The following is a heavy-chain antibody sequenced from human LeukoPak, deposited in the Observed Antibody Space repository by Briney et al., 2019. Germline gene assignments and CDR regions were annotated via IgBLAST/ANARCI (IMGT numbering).Heavy chain of an antibody. CDR1: GFTFSDYY. D-gene: IGHD2-15*01. V-gene: IGHV3-11*01. J-gene: IGHJ5*02. Sequence: SGGSLRLSCAASGFTFSDYYMSWIRQAPGKGLEWVSYISNSGSAIYYAVSVRGRFTISRDNAKNSLYLQMNSLRAEDTAVYYCARDMSGVVAANWFDPWGQGTLVTVSS. CDR3: ARDMSGVVAANWFDP. CDR2: ISNSGSAI.